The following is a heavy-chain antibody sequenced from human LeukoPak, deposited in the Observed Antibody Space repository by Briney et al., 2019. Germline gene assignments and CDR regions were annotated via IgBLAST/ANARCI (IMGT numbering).Heavy chain of an antibody. D-gene: IGHD6-13*01. CDR1: GDSFNDYW. CDR3: ARRIAAAGNAFDI. Sequence: GESLKISCEGSGDSFNDYWIGWVRQMSGKGLEWVGIIYPGDSNTRYSPSFQGQVTISADKSIYTAYLQWSSLRPSDTGIYYCARRIAAAGNAFDIWGHGTRVSVSP. CDR2: IYPGDSNT. V-gene: IGHV5-51*01. J-gene: IGHJ3*02.